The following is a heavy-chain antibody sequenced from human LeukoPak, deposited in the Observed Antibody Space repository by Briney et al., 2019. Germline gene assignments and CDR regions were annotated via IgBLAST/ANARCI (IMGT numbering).Heavy chain of an antibody. J-gene: IGHJ4*02. CDR2: IYYSGST. V-gene: IGHV4-39*01. Sequence: SETLSLTCNVSGGSISSSSYYWSWIRQSPGTELEWVGSIYYSGSTYYNPSLRSRVTISVDTSKNQFPLKLSSVTATDTAVYYCARASFQRWLQLGGDWGQGALVTVSS. CDR3: ARASFQRWLQLGGD. CDR1: GGSISSSSYY. D-gene: IGHD5-24*01.